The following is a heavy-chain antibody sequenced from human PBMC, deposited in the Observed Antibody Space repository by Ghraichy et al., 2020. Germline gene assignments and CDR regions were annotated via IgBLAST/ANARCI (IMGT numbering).Heavy chain of an antibody. V-gene: IGHV3-23*01. Sequence: GGSLRLSCAASGFTFSNYAMSWVRQAPGKGLEWVSTLSGSGGSTNYAVSVKGRFTISRDNSNNTLFLQMNSLRAEDTAVYYCAKQTAMVNPLGSWGQGTLVTVSS. J-gene: IGHJ4*02. CDR3: AKQTAMVNPLGS. CDR2: LSGSGGST. D-gene: IGHD5-18*01. CDR1: GFTFSNYA.